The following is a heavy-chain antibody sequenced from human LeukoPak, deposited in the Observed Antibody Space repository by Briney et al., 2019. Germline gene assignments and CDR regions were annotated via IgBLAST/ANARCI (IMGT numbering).Heavy chain of an antibody. CDR3: ARGGAFCGGDCYSRHYFDY. D-gene: IGHD2-21*01. CDR1: GYTFTSYY. CDR2: INPSVGTT. V-gene: IGHV1-46*01. Sequence: ASVKVSCKASGYTFTSYYMHWVRQAPGQGLEWMAIINPSVGTTGYAQKFQGRFTMTRDTSTSTVYMELSSLRSEDTAVYYCARGGAFCGGDCYSRHYFDYRGQGTLVTVSS. J-gene: IGHJ4*02.